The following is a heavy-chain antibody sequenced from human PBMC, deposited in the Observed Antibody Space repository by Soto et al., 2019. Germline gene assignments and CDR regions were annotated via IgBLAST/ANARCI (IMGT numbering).Heavy chain of an antibody. CDR3: AKDQVDTAYYYYYGMDV. CDR1: GFTFSSYG. V-gene: IGHV3-30*18. D-gene: IGHD5-18*01. J-gene: IGHJ6*02. Sequence: GGSLRLSCAASGFTFSSYGMRWVRQAPGKGLEWVAVISDDGSNKYYADSVKGRFTISRDNSKNTLYLQMNSLRAEDTAVYYCAKDQVDTAYYYYYGMDVWGQGTTVTVSS. CDR2: ISDDGSNK.